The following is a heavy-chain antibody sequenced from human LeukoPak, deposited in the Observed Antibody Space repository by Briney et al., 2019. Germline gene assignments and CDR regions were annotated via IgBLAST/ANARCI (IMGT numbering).Heavy chain of an antibody. Sequence: GRSLRLSCAASGFTFDDYAMHWVRQAPGKGLEWVSGISWNSGSIGYADSVKGRFTISRDNAKNSLYLQMNSLRAEDTALYYCAKDKTAAGRAFDIWGQRTMVTVSS. CDR2: ISWNSGSI. V-gene: IGHV3-9*01. J-gene: IGHJ3*02. D-gene: IGHD6-13*01. CDR1: GFTFDDYA. CDR3: AKDKTAAGRAFDI.